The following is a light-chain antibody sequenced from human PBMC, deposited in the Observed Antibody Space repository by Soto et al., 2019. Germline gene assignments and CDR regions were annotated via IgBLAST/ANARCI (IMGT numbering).Light chain of an antibody. CDR1: QSVSSY. J-gene: IGKJ5*01. Sequence: EIVLTQPPATLSLSPGERATLSCRASQSVSSYLAWYQQKPGQAPRLLIYDASNRATGIPARFSGSGSGTDFTLTISSLEPEDSALYYCQQWKNWPPITFGQGTRLEFK. CDR2: DAS. V-gene: IGKV3-11*01. CDR3: QQWKNWPPIT.